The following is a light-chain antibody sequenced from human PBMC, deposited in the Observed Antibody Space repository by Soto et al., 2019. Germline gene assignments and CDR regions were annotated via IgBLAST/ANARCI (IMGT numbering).Light chain of an antibody. CDR2: GAF. CDR1: QSVSGN. CDR3: QKYNNWTRT. Sequence: EIVMTQSPATLSVSPGERATLSFRASQSVSGNLAWYQQKPGQAPRILIYGAFSGATGITARFSGSGSGTELTLTISSLQSEAFAVYYFQKYNNWTRTFGQGTKVEIK. J-gene: IGKJ1*01. V-gene: IGKV3-15*01.